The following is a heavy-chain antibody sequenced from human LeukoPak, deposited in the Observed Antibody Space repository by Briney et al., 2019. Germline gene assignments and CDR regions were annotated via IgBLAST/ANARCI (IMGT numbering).Heavy chain of an antibody. CDR2: IWSDATNE. D-gene: IGHD4-11*01. CDR1: GFTFSHLS. CDR3: AKAPQRGSDDSHSLEH. V-gene: IGHV3-33*06. J-gene: IGHJ4*02. Sequence: GTSLRLSCEVSGFTFSHLSMHRVCQAPGKGLEWVAVIWSDATNEYYADSVKGRFTISRDNFKNTVSLQVNSLRAEDTAVYYCAKAPQRGSDDSHSLEHWGQGSLVTVSS.